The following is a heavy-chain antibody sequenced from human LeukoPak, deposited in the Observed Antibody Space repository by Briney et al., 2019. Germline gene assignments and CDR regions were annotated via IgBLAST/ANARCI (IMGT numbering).Heavy chain of an antibody. J-gene: IGHJ6*03. Sequence: SVNVSCKASGGSFSSYAITWVRQAPGQGLEWMGRIIPIFGTPTYAQKFQGRVTITADMGSSTAYLELTSLTSEDTARYVCAKQGAVRQDYYMDVWGNGTTVTVSS. V-gene: IGHV1-69*06. CDR2: IIPIFGTP. CDR1: GGSFSSYA. CDR3: AKQGAVRQDYYMDV. D-gene: IGHD3-16*01.